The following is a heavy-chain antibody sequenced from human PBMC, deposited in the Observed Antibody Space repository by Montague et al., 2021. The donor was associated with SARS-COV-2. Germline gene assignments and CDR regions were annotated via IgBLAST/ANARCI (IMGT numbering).Heavy chain of an antibody. CDR2: TYFRSMWKS. Sequence: CAISGDSVAEHRPTSEEHSLNSSNRCNSYAVTYFRSMWKSDYARSVKSRIAINPDTSKNQFSLQLSSVTPEDTALYYCVRGIEAAGSYDYWGQGTLVTASS. CDR3: VRGIEAAGSYDY. J-gene: IGHJ4*02. D-gene: IGHD6-13*01. CDR1: GDSVAEHRPT. V-gene: IGHV6-1*01.